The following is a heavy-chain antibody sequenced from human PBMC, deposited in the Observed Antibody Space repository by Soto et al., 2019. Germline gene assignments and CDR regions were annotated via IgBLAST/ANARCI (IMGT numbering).Heavy chain of an antibody. J-gene: IGHJ4*02. Sequence: QVQLVQSGAEMKKPGSSAKVSCQSSGGTFNTYAMNWVRQAPGQGPEWMGDISPMFGAANYAPKFQGRVTITADESTGTSYMQLSSLTSEDTALYFCAREVQVHTPAFVYWGQGTRVTVSS. V-gene: IGHV1-69*19. CDR1: GGTFNTYA. CDR3: AREVQVHTPAFVY. D-gene: IGHD3-10*01. CDR2: ISPMFGAA.